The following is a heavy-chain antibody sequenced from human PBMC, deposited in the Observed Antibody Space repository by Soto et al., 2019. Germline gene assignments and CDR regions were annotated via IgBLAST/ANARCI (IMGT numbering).Heavy chain of an antibody. CDR3: ARGGSYTFDY. V-gene: IGHV3-48*02. J-gene: IGHJ4*02. D-gene: IGHD1-26*01. Sequence: EVQLVESGGGLVQPGGSLRLSCAASGFTFSSYSINGVRQAPGKGLEWVSYISSSGSTIYYADSVKGRFTISRDNAKNSLYLQMNSLRDEDTAVYYCARGGSYTFDYWGQGTLVTVSS. CDR1: GFTFSSYS. CDR2: ISSSGSTI.